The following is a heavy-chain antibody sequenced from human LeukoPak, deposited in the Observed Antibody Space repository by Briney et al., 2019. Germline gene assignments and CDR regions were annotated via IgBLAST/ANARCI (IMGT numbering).Heavy chain of an antibody. D-gene: IGHD3-10*01. Sequence: GGSLRLSCAASGFTFSDHYMDWVRQAPGKGLEWVGRTRNKASSYTTEYAASVKARFTISRDVSKNSLYLQMNSLKTEDTAVYYCVAMIREVGYWGQGTLVTVSS. J-gene: IGHJ4*02. V-gene: IGHV3-72*01. CDR1: GFTFSDHY. CDR2: TRNKASSYTT. CDR3: VAMIREVGY.